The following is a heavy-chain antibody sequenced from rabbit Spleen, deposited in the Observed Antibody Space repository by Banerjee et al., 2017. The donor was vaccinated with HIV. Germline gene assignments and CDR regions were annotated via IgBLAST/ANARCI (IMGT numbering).Heavy chain of an antibody. CDR3: ARDTGSSFSSYGMDL. D-gene: IGHD8-1*01. V-gene: IGHV1S45*01. J-gene: IGHJ6*01. CDR1: GIDFSGYFY. Sequence: QEQLVESGGGLVQPGGSLKLSCTASGIDFSGYFYMCWVRQALGKGLEWIACIYVGSSGSTYYASWAKGRFTISKTSSTTVTLQMTSLTVADTATYFCARDTGSSFSSYGMDLWGQGTLVTVS. CDR2: IYVGSSGST.